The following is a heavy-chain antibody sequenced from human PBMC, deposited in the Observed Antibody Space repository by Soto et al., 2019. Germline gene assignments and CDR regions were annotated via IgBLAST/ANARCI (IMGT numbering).Heavy chain of an antibody. CDR2: IYWNDDK. J-gene: IGHJ4*02. Sequence: GPTLLNPTQTLTLTCTFSGFSLSTSGVGVGCIRQPPGKALEWLALIYWNDDKRYRPSLKSRLTITKDTSKNQVVLTMTNMDPVDTATYYCAHSPSRWDSRGYYYHEYHFDYWGQETLITIPS. CDR3: AHSPSRWDSRGYYYHEYHFDY. D-gene: IGHD3-22*01. V-gene: IGHV2-5*01. CDR1: GFSLSTSGVG.